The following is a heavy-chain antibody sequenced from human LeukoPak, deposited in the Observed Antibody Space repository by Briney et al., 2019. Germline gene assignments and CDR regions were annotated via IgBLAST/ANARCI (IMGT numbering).Heavy chain of an antibody. Sequence: GASVKVSCRASGYTVSCYFMHWVRQAPGQGLEWMGWIYPNSGGTKYAQKFQGRVTMTRDTSISTIYMELSSLRSDDTAVYYCARFSGSSNFDYWGQGTLVTVSS. D-gene: IGHD1-26*01. V-gene: IGHV1-2*02. J-gene: IGHJ4*02. CDR2: IYPNSGGT. CDR3: ARFSGSSNFDY. CDR1: GYTVSCYF.